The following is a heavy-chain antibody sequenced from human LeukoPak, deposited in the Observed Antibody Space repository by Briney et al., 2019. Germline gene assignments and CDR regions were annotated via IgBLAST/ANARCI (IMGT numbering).Heavy chain of an antibody. J-gene: IGHJ4*02. Sequence: SETLSLTCTVSGGSISSGGYYWSWIRQHPGKGLEWIGYIYYSGSTYYNPSLKSRVTISVDTSKSQFSLKLSSVTAADTAVYYCARVWKDTAMIHFDYWGQGTLVTVSS. CDR2: IYYSGST. D-gene: IGHD5-18*01. V-gene: IGHV4-31*03. CDR1: GGSISSGGYY. CDR3: ARVWKDTAMIHFDY.